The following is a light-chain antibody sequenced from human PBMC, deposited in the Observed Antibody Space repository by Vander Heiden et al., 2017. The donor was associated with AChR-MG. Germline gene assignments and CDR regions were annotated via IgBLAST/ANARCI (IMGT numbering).Light chain of an antibody. CDR2: AAF. Sequence: DFQVTQSPSSLSASVGDRVTINCRASQSINSYLNWYQQRPGKAPKLLIYAAFTLQSGVPSRFSGSGSGTDFTLTISSLQPEDFATYYCQQSDSTPQLTFGGGTKVEIK. J-gene: IGKJ4*01. CDR1: QSINSY. CDR3: QQSDSTPQLT. V-gene: IGKV1-39*01.